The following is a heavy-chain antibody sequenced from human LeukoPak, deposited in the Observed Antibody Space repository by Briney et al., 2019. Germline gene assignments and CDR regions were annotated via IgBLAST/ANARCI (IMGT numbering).Heavy chain of an antibody. J-gene: IGHJ4*02. CDR2: IYTSGST. V-gene: IGHV4-61*02. D-gene: IGHD3-9*01. Sequence: PSETLSLTCTVSGGSISSGSYYWSWIRQPAGKGLEWIGRIYTSGSTNYNPSLKSRVTISVDTSKNQFSLKLSSVIAADTAVYYCARAPYYDILTGSRLKGNRYFDYWGQGTLVTVSS. CDR1: GGSISSGSYY. CDR3: ARAPYYDILTGSRLKGNRYFDY.